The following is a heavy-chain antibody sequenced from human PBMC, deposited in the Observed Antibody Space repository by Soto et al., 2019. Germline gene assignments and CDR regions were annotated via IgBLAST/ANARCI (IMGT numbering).Heavy chain of an antibody. Sequence: EVQLVESGGGLVQPGGSLRLSCAASGFTVSSNYMSWVRQAPGKGLEWVSVIYSGGSTYYADSVKGRFTISRDNSKNTLYLQMNSLRAEDTAVYYCARDQYCSGGSCRGAFDIWGQGTMVTVSS. CDR1: GFTVSSNY. CDR2: IYSGGST. V-gene: IGHV3-66*01. D-gene: IGHD2-15*01. J-gene: IGHJ3*02. CDR3: ARDQYCSGGSCRGAFDI.